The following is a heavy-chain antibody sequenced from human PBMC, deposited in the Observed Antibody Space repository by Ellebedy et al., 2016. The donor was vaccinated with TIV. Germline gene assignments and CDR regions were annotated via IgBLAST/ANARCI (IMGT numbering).Heavy chain of an antibody. CDR2: FSDIA. CDR3: ARAIGVADCS. D-gene: IGHD2-21*02. V-gene: IGHV3-23*01. J-gene: IGHJ5*02. Sequence: PGGSLRLSCAASGFTFRTYAMSWVRQTPGKGLEWVSGFSDIAYYADSVKGRFTISRDNAKNSLYLQMNSLRDEDTAVYYCARAIGVADCSWGQGTLVTVSS. CDR1: GFTFRTYA.